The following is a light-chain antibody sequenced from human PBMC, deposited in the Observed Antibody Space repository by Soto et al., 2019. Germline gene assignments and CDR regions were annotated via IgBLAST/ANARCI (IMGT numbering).Light chain of an antibody. CDR3: QQYGSSLCT. CDR2: GAS. Sequence: EIVLTQSPGTLSLSPGERATLSCRASQSVSSSYLAWYQQKPGQAPRLLIYGASSRATGIPDRFSGSGSGTDFTLTISRLXPEDFAVYYCQQYGSSLCTFGQGTKLEIK. V-gene: IGKV3-20*01. J-gene: IGKJ2*02. CDR1: QSVSSSY.